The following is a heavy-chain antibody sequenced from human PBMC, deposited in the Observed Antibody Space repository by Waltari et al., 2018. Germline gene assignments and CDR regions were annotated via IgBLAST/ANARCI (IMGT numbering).Heavy chain of an antibody. CDR2: VNQEGSEK. V-gene: IGHV3-7*01. CDR1: GFTFSRYW. D-gene: IGHD1-7*01. Sequence: EVQLVESGGGLVLPGGSLRLSCAVSGFTFSRYWMNWVRKIPGKGLEWVANVNQEGSEKYYVDSVRGRFTISRDDAKNSLYLQMNSLRADDTAIYYCVRGTSTPGIDYGGQGTLVTVSS. J-gene: IGHJ4*02. CDR3: VRGTSTPGIDY.